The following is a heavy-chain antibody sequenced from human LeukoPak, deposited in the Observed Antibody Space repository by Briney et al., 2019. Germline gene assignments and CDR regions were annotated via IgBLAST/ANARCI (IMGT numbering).Heavy chain of an antibody. CDR3: ARGYCSSGTCLLSPFDI. V-gene: IGHV4-59*01. CDR2: IYYSGST. D-gene: IGHD2-15*01. CDR1: GGSISTYY. J-gene: IGHJ3*02. Sequence: SGTLSLTCAVSGGSISTYYWSWIRQPPGKELEWIGRIYYSGSTSFNPSLKSRVTISLDTSKNQVSLQLSSVTAADTAVYYCARGYCSSGTCLLSPFDIWGQGTRVTVSS.